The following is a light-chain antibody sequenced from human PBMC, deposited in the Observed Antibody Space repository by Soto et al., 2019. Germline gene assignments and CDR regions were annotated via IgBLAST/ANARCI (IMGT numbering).Light chain of an antibody. CDR2: GAS. CDR1: QSVNSN. J-gene: IGKJ1*01. Sequence: EIVMTQSPGALSVSPGERSTLSFRASQSVNSNLAWYQQKPGQAPRLLIYGASTRATGIPARFSGSGSGTEFTFTISSLQSEDFAVYYCQQYNNWPLTFGQGTKV. CDR3: QQYNNWPLT. V-gene: IGKV3-15*01.